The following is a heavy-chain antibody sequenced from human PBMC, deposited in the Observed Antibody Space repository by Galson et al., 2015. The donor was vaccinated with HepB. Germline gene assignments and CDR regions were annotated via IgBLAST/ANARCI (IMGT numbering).Heavy chain of an antibody. CDR1: GSTFTSYD. CDR2: MNPNSGNT. V-gene: IGHV1-8*01. J-gene: IGHJ4*02. Sequence: SVKVSCRASGSTFTSYDINWVRQATGQGLEWMGWMNPNSGNTGYAQKFQGRVTMIRNTSISTAYMELSSLRSEDTAVYYCARGRSRGSYPGGYWGQGTLVTVSS. D-gene: IGHD1-26*01. CDR3: ARGRSRGSYPGGY.